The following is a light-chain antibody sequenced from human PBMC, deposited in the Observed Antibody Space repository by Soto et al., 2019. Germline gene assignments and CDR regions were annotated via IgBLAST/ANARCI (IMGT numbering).Light chain of an antibody. Sequence: DIVMTQSPDSLSVSLGERATINCKSSQSVLYSSKNKNYLAWYQQKPGQSPKLLIYWASTRESGVPDRFSGSGSGPDFTLTISSLQAEDVAVYYCQQYYTTPLLTFGGGTKVEIK. CDR1: QSVLYSSKNKNY. V-gene: IGKV4-1*01. CDR2: WAS. CDR3: QQYYTTPLLT. J-gene: IGKJ4*01.